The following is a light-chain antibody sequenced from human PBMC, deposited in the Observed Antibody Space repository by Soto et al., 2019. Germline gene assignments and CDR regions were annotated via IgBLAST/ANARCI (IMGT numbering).Light chain of an antibody. CDR1: QSISIY. Sequence: DIQMTQSPSSLSASVGDRVTITCRASQSISIYLNWYQQKPGKAPKLLIHIASSLQSGVPSRFSGSGSGTDFTLTISSLQPEDFATYYCQQSYSTPPTFGQGTKVEIK. V-gene: IGKV1-39*01. CDR2: IAS. CDR3: QQSYSTPPT. J-gene: IGKJ1*01.